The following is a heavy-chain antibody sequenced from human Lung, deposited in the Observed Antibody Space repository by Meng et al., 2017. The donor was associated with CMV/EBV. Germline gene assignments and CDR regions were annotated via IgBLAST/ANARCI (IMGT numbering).Heavy chain of an antibody. V-gene: IGHV1-18*01. CDR2: ISPYNGNT. J-gene: IGHJ5*02. Sequence: GESLKISCKASGYIFPSYGLSWLRQAPGQGLEWLGWISPYNGNTTSAQKIQDRVTMTTDTSTSTAYMELRSLKSDDTAIYYCARDRWRSPTSTLRAYPHEKWFDPWGQETLVTVSS. CDR1: GYIFPSYG. D-gene: IGHD2-2*01. CDR3: ARDRWRSPTSTLRAYPHEKWFDP.